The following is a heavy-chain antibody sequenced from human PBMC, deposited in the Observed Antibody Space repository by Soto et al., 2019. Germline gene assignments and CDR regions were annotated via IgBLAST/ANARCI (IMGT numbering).Heavy chain of an antibody. CDR1: GFTFSSYW. J-gene: IGHJ4*02. Sequence: GGSLRLSCAASGFTFSSYWMHWVRQAPGKGLVWVSRINSDGSSTSYADSVKGRFTISRDNAKNTLYLQMNSLRAEDTAVYYCARGSRRDLEWPHTELDYWGQGTLVTVSS. CDR3: ARGSRRDLEWPHTELDY. D-gene: IGHD3-3*01. V-gene: IGHV3-74*01. CDR2: INSDGSST.